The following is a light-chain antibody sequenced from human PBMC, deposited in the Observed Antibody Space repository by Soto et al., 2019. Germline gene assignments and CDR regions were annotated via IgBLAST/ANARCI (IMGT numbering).Light chain of an antibody. J-gene: IGKJ2*01. V-gene: IGKV3-20*01. CDR2: GAS. CDR1: QSVSGTY. Sequence: DIVLTQSPGTLSLSPGERATLSCRASQSVSGTYLAWYQQKPGQAPRVLIYGASSRAAGIPDRFSGSGSGKDFTLTISRLEPEDFAVYYCQLYGSSRRYSFGQGTNLEIK. CDR3: QLYGSSRRYS.